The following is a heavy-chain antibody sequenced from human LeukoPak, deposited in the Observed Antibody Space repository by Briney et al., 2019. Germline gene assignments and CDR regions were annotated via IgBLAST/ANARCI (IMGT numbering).Heavy chain of an antibody. CDR2: IHPNSGAT. J-gene: IGHJ4*02. Sequence: ASVTVSCKASGYTFTGYYMHWVRQAPGQGLEWMGWIHPNSGATHHAQKFQGRVTMTRDTSISTAYMELSRLSSDDTAVYYCARFRPDTLDYWGQGTLVTVSS. V-gene: IGHV1-2*02. D-gene: IGHD5-18*01. CDR1: GYTFTGYY. CDR3: ARFRPDTLDY.